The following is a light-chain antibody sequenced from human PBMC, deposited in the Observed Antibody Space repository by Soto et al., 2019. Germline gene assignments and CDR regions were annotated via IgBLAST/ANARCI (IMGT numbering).Light chain of an antibody. CDR3: QTWGTGIV. CDR2: VSSDGSH. V-gene: IGLV4-69*01. J-gene: IGLJ2*01. Sequence: VLTQSPSASASLGASVKLTCTLSSGHSNYAIAWHQQQPEKGPRYLMNVSSDGSHTKGDGILDRFSGSSSGAERYLTISSLQSEDEADYYCQTWGTGIVFGGGTQLTVL. CDR1: SGHSNYA.